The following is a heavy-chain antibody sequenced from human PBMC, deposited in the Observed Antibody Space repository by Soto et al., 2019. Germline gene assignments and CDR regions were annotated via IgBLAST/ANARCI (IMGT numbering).Heavy chain of an antibody. Sequence: PGGSLRLSCAASGFTFISYSMNWVLQAPWKGLEWVAVISYDGSNKYYADSVKGRFTISRDNSKNTLYLQMNSLRAEDTAVYYCARDGPYRRNYYYMDVWGKGTTVTVSS. V-gene: IGHV3-30*03. CDR1: GFTFISYS. D-gene: IGHD4-4*01. J-gene: IGHJ6*03. CDR3: ARDGPYRRNYYYMDV. CDR2: ISYDGSNK.